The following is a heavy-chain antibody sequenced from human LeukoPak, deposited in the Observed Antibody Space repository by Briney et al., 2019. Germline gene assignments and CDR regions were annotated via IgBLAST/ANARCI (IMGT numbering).Heavy chain of an antibody. J-gene: IGHJ4*02. D-gene: IGHD6-25*01. Sequence: GGSLRLSCAASGFTFSSYSMNWVRQAPGKGLEWVSYISSSSSTIYYADSVKGRFTISRDNAKNSLYLQMNSLRAEDTAVYYCAKDTRTPGQRELSNPVDYWGQGTLVTVSS. CDR2: ISSSSSTI. CDR1: GFTFSSYS. CDR3: AKDTRTPGQRELSNPVDY. V-gene: IGHV3-48*04.